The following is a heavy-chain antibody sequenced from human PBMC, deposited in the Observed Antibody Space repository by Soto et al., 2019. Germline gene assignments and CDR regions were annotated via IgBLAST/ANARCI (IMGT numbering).Heavy chain of an antibody. CDR2: IDPSDSYT. CDR3: ARIPQYYYGSGIYSPFDY. CDR1: GYSFTSYW. J-gene: IGHJ4*02. V-gene: IGHV5-10-1*01. Sequence: PGESLKISCKGSGYSFTSYWISWVRQMPGKGLEWMGRIDPSDSYTNYSPSFQGHVTISADKSISTAYLQWSSLKASDTAMYYCARIPQYYYGSGIYSPFDYGGQGTLVTVSS. D-gene: IGHD3-10*01.